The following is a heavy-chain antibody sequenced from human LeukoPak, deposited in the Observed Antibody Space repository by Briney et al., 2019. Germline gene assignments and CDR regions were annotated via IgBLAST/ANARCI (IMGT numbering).Heavy chain of an antibody. Sequence: PSETLPLTCTVSGDSTNTKNYYWGWIRQPPEKGLEWIGSIYYSGNTYYNPSLKSRVTLSIDTSKNQFSLRLSSVTAADTAVYHCARHSYGTFDYWGQGTLVTVSS. CDR1: GDSTNTKNYY. D-gene: IGHD5-18*01. V-gene: IGHV4-39*01. CDR2: IYYSGNT. CDR3: ARHSYGTFDY. J-gene: IGHJ4*02.